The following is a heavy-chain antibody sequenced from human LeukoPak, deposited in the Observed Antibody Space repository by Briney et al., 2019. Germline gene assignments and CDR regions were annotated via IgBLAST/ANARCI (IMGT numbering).Heavy chain of an antibody. V-gene: IGHV3-33*01. J-gene: IGHJ4*02. D-gene: IGHD3-22*01. Sequence: PGGSLRLSCATSGFTFSGYGMHWVRQAPGKGLEWVTVIWSDGSNKYYADSVKGRFTIPRDNSKNTLYLQMNSLRAEDTAVYYCARGYYAGRGHHFEYWGQGTLVTVSS. CDR2: IWSDGSNK. CDR3: ARGYYAGRGHHFEY. CDR1: GFTFSGYG.